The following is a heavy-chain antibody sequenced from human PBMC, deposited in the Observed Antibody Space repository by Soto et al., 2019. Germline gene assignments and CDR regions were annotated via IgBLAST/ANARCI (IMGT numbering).Heavy chain of an antibody. J-gene: IGHJ4*02. CDR3: AKDRDTAMAY. Sequence: GGSPRLSCAASGFTFSSYGMHWVRQAPGKGLEWVAVISYDGSNKYYADSVKGRFTISRDNSKNTLYLQMNSLRAEDTAVYYCAKDRDTAMAYWGQGALVTVSS. D-gene: IGHD5-18*01. CDR1: GFTFSSYG. V-gene: IGHV3-30*18. CDR2: ISYDGSNK.